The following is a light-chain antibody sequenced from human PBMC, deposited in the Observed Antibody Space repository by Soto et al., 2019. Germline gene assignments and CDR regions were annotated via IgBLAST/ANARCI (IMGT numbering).Light chain of an antibody. Sequence: DINFTQSPSTLSVSVGDRVTITCRASQYISNYLNWYQHKLGKAPQLLIHSASTWQMGVPSRFSGSGYATHFTLTISSLQPEDFAAYSCQQSNSFPLTFGGGTKVDI. J-gene: IGKJ4*01. CDR1: QYISNY. V-gene: IGKV1-39*01. CDR2: SAS. CDR3: QQSNSFPLT.